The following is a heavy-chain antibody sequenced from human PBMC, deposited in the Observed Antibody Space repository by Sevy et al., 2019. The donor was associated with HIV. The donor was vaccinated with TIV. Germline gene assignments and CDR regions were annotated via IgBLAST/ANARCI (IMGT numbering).Heavy chain of an antibody. V-gene: IGHV3-7*01. CDR3: ARDKGQGWFDP. Sequence: GGSLRLSCAASGFTFSNYWMSWVRQAPGKGLEWVANIKQDGSEKYYVDSVKGRFTISRGNAKNSLSLQMNSLRAGDTAMYYCARDKGQGWFDPWGQGTLVTVSS. J-gene: IGHJ5*02. CDR2: IKQDGSEK. CDR1: GFTFSNYW.